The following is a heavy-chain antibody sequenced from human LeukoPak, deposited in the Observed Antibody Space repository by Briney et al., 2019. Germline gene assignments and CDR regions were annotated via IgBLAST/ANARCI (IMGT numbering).Heavy chain of an antibody. D-gene: IGHD1-1*01. V-gene: IGHV3-66*01. CDR1: GFNVSTNY. Sequence: GGSLRLSCAASGFNVSTNYMSWVRQAPGRGLEWVSAIYSGERTDYADSVKDRFTISRDNSKNTLYLQMNSLRAEDTAVYYCAKGTGTTFSWRTTDYWGQGALVTVSS. CDR3: AKGTGTTFSWRTTDY. CDR2: IYSGERT. J-gene: IGHJ4*02.